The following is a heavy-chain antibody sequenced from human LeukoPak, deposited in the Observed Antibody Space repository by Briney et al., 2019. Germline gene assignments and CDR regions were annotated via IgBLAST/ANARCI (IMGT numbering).Heavy chain of an antibody. CDR2: INHSGGT. CDR1: GGSFSGYY. Sequence: SETLSLTCAVLGGSFSGYYWSWIGQPPGKGLEWFGEINHSGGTNYNPSLKSRVTISVDTSTTPFSLKLSSVTAADTAVYYCGRGSHFDYWGQGTLVTVSS. J-gene: IGHJ4*02. V-gene: IGHV4-34*01. CDR3: GRGSHFDY.